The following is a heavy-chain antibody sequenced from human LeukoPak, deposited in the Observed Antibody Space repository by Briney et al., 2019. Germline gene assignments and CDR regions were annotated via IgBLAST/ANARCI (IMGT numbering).Heavy chain of an antibody. D-gene: IGHD6-6*01. CDR3: AKRGVSSSSQGYYFDY. V-gene: IGHV3-23*01. CDR2: ISGSGDST. J-gene: IGHJ4*02. CDR1: GFTFSSYA. Sequence: GGSLRLSCAASGFTFSSYAMSWVRQAPGKGLEWVSAISGSGDSTYYADSVKGRFTISRDNSKNTLYLQMNSLRAEDTAVYYCAKRGVSSSSQGYYFDYWGQGTLVTVSS.